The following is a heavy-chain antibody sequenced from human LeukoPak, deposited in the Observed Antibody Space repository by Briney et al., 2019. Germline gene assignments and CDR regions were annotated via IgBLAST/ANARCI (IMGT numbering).Heavy chain of an antibody. CDR3: ATGSRVNIVAAGTGDFDY. Sequence: ASVKVSCKASGDTFSSSAISWVRQAPGQGLEWMGRIIPVFGTPNHAQKFQGRVTITTDESTNTAYMELSSLRSEDTAVYYCATGSRVNIVAAGTGDFDYWGQGTLVTVSS. CDR1: GDTFSSSA. CDR2: IIPVFGTP. V-gene: IGHV1-69*05. J-gene: IGHJ4*02. D-gene: IGHD6-13*01.